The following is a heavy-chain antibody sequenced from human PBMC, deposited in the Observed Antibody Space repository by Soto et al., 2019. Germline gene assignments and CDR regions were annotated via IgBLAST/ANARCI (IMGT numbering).Heavy chain of an antibody. J-gene: IGHJ4*02. Sequence: LRLSCAASGFTFSSSAISWVRQAPGKGLERVSAVSANGQGIYYADSVRGRFTISRDNSKNTVFLHMDSLSAEDTAVYYCAKDRHYPRDYFHYWGQGTPVTVSS. CDR1: GFTFSSSA. D-gene: IGHD3-10*01. CDR3: AKDRHYPRDYFHY. V-gene: IGHV3-23*01. CDR2: VSANGQGI.